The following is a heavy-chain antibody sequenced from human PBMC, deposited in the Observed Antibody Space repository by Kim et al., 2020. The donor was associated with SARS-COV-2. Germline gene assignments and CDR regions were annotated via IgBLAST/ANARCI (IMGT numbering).Heavy chain of an antibody. CDR1: GFTFSSYS. Sequence: GGSLRLSCAASGFTFSSYSMNWVRQAPGKGLEWVSYISSSSSTIYYADSVKGRFTISRDNAKNSLYLQMNSLRDEDTAVYYCARDLTFGGVIVIPFDYWGQGTLVTVSS. CDR2: ISSSSSTI. D-gene: IGHD3-16*02. V-gene: IGHV3-48*02. J-gene: IGHJ4*02. CDR3: ARDLTFGGVIVIPFDY.